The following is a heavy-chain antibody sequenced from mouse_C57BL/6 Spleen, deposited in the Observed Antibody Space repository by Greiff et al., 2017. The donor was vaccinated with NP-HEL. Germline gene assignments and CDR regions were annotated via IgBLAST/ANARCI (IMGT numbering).Heavy chain of an antibody. Sequence: EVQLQQSGPELVKPGASVKIPCKASGYTFTDYNMDWVKQSHGKSLEWIGDINPNNGGTIYNQKFKGKATLTVDKSSSTAYMELRSLTSEDTAVYYCARRSSLYYAMDYWGQGTSVTVSS. V-gene: IGHV1-18*01. CDR1: GYTFTDYN. CDR2: INPNNGGT. D-gene: IGHD1-1*01. J-gene: IGHJ4*01. CDR3: ARRSSLYYAMDY.